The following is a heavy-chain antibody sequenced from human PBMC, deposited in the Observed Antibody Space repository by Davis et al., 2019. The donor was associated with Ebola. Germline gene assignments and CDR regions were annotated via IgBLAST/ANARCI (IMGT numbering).Heavy chain of an antibody. CDR3: ICGDQLTGGLYYYYGMDV. CDR1: GGTFSSYA. Sequence: PVKVSCKASGGTFSSYAISWVRQAPGQGLEWMGGIIPIFGTANYAQKFQGRVTITADESTSTAYMELSSLRSEDTAVYYCICGDQLTGGLYYYYGMDVWGQGTTVTVSS. D-gene: IGHD2-21*01. CDR2: IIPIFGTA. J-gene: IGHJ6*02. V-gene: IGHV1-69*13.